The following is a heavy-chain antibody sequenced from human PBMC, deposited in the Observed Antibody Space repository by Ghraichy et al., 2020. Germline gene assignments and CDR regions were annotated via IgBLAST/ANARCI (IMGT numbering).Heavy chain of an antibody. CDR3: ARALFPQYSSSWYYYYGMVV. Sequence: SQTLSLTCAISGGRVSSNSAAWYWISQSPSRGLEWQGRTYYRSKWYNDYAVSVKSRITINPDTSKNQFSLQLNSVTPEDTAVYYCARALFPQYSSSWYYYYGMVVWVQGTTVTVSS. J-gene: IGHJ6*02. CDR2: TYYRSKWYN. CDR1: GGRVSSNSAA. V-gene: IGHV6-1*01. D-gene: IGHD6-13*01.